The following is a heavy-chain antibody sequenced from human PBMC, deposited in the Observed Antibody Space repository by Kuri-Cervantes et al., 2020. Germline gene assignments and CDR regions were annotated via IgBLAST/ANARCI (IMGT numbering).Heavy chain of an antibody. V-gene: IGHV3-23*01. D-gene: IGHD3-16*02. CDR1: GFTFSSYA. Sequence: LSLTCAASGFTFSSYAINWVRQAPGKGLEWVSAISGSGGTTYYADSVKGRFTISRDNSKNTLDLQMNSLRAEDTAVYYCARDNYDYIWGSYRKFDYRGQGTLVTVSS. CDR3: ARDNYDYIWGSYRKFDY. J-gene: IGHJ4*02. CDR2: ISGSGGTT.